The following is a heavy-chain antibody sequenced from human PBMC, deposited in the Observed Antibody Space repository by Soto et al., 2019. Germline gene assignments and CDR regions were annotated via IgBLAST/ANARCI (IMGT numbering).Heavy chain of an antibody. CDR2: IKSKTDGGTT. CDR1: GFTFSNAW. CDR3: TTRRVYNWNSRDYYGMDV. D-gene: IGHD1-7*01. Sequence: EVQLVESGGGLVKPGGSLRLSCAASGFTFSNAWMSWVRQAPGKGLEWVGRIKSKTDGGTTDYAAPVKGRFTISRDDSKNTLYLQMNSLKTEDTAVYYCTTRRVYNWNSRDYYGMDVWGQGTTVTVSS. J-gene: IGHJ6*02. V-gene: IGHV3-15*01.